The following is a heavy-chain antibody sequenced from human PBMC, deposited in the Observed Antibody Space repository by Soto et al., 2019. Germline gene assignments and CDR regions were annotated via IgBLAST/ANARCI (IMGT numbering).Heavy chain of an antibody. CDR2: VSVYSGSA. Sequence: ASVKVSCKASGHKFIDYGISCVRQAPGQGLEWMGWVSVYSGSAKYGQNVQGRITMTTDTSTTTAYMELMSLRSDDTAVYYCARVLMRDSAARAFDIWGQGTMVTVS. D-gene: IGHD1-26*01. CDR3: ARVLMRDSAARAFDI. V-gene: IGHV1-18*04. CDR1: GHKFIDYG. J-gene: IGHJ3*02.